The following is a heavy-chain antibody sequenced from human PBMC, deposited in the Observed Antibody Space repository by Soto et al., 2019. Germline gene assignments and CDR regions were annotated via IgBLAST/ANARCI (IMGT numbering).Heavy chain of an antibody. CDR2: IYYSGST. J-gene: IGHJ4*02. Sequence: ASETLSLTCTVSGGSISSSSYYWGWIRQPPGKGLEWIGSIYYSGSTYYNPSLKSRVTISVDTSKNQFSLKLSSVTAADTAVYYCARPSSSWSEFDYWGQGTLVTVSS. V-gene: IGHV4-39*01. CDR3: ARPSSSWSEFDY. D-gene: IGHD6-13*01. CDR1: GGSISSSSYY.